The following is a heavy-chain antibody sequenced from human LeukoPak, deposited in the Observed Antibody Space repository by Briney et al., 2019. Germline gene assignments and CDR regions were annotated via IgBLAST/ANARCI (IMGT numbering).Heavy chain of an antibody. V-gene: IGHV4-34*01. J-gene: IGHJ3*02. CDR2: INHSGST. CDR1: GGSFSGYY. Sequence: TSETLSLTCAVYGGSFSGYYWSWIRQPPGKGLEWIGEINHSGSTNYNPSLKSRVTISVDTSKNQFSLKLSSVTAADTAVYYCARGQYYDFWSGYFPNAFDIWGQGTMVIVSS. D-gene: IGHD3-3*01. CDR3: ARGQYYDFWSGYFPNAFDI.